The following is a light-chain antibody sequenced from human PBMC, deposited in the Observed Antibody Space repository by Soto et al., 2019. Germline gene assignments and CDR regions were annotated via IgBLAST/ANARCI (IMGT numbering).Light chain of an antibody. CDR1: SSDVGGYRF. CDR2: EVN. Sequence: QSALTQPPSASGSPGHSVTISCTGTSSDVGGYRFVSWYQHYPGKAPKLMIYEVNKRPSGVPDRFSASKSGNTASLTVSWLQAEDEADYYCSAYAGGNNFVFGGGNKLTVL. V-gene: IGLV2-8*01. J-gene: IGLJ2*01. CDR3: SAYAGGNNFV.